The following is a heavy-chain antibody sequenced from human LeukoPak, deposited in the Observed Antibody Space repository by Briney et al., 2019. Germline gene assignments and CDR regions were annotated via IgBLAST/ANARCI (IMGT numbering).Heavy chain of an antibody. CDR2: IHASGRA. CDR3: ARHTQYGDYNPYDV. Sequence: SETLSLTCSVSGGAITSNPWGWTRQTPGKGLEWLGYIHASGRAGYSPSLESRVFLSVDTSRNQFSLRLTSVTAADTAIYYCARHTQYGDYNPYDVWGQGKMVTVSS. D-gene: IGHD4-17*01. J-gene: IGHJ3*01. V-gene: IGHV4-4*09. CDR1: GGAITSNP.